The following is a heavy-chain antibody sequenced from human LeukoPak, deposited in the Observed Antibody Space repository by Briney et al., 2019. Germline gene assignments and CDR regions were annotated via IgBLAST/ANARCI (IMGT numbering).Heavy chain of an antibody. D-gene: IGHD6-25*01. Sequence: GGSLRLSCAASGFTFSSYWMSWVRRAPGQGLEWVANMKQDGSEMYYVDSVKGRFTISRDNAKNSLYLQMNSLRAEDTAVYYCARSLAAGFDIWGQGTMVTVSA. CDR3: ARSLAAGFDI. J-gene: IGHJ3*02. CDR2: MKQDGSEM. V-gene: IGHV3-7*04. CDR1: GFTFSSYW.